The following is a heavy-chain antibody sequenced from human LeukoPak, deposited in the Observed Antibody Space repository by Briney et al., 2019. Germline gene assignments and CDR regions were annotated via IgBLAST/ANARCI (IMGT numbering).Heavy chain of an antibody. V-gene: IGHV4-39*01. Sequence: TASETLSLTCTVSGGSISSSSYYWGWIRQPPGKGLEWIGSIYYSGSTYYNPSLKSRVTISVDTSKNQFSLKLSSVTAADTAVYYCAKSDGYGLIDYWGQGTLVTVSS. CDR1: GGSISSSSYY. CDR3: AKSDGYGLIDY. CDR2: IYYSGST. J-gene: IGHJ4*02. D-gene: IGHD5-24*01.